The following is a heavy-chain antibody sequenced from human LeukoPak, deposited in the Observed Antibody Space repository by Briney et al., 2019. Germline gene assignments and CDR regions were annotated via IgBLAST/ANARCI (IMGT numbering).Heavy chain of an antibody. V-gene: IGHV3-7*04. CDR2: IKNDGSEK. J-gene: IGHJ4*02. CDR3: ATADWFSFDF. CDR1: GFTFSSYW. Sequence: GGSLRLSCAASGFTFSSYWMSCVRQAPGNGLEWVATIKNDGSEKNHVDSVNGRFTISRDNAKNSLYLQMSGLRAEDTAVYFCATADWFSFDFWGQGTLVTVSS. D-gene: IGHD3-9*01.